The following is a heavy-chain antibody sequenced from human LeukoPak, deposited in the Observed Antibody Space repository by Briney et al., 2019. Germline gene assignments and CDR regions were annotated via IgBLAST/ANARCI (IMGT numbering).Heavy chain of an antibody. V-gene: IGHV3-11*04. CDR1: GFTFSDYY. CDR3: ARDLLPIHRAYNWFDP. J-gene: IGHJ5*02. Sequence: PGGSLRLSCAASGFTFSDYYMNWIRQAPGKGLEWVSYIGGSGSPAYYADSVKGRFTISRDNAKNSLYLQMNSLRAEDTAVYYCARDLLPIHRAYNWFDPWGQGTLVTVSS. CDR2: IGGSGSPA.